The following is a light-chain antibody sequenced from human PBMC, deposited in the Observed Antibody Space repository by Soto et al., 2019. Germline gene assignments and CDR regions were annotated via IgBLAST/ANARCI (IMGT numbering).Light chain of an antibody. J-gene: IGKJ4*01. CDR2: DAS. Sequence: DIQMTQSPSTLSASVGDRVTITCRASQSRSSWLEWYQQKPGKAPKLLIYDASSLESGVLSRFSGSESGTDYILSISSVQPAEYATYYYQQWNSSSYTFGRGINTEIK. CDR3: QQWNSSSYT. CDR1: QSRSSW. V-gene: IGKV1-5*01.